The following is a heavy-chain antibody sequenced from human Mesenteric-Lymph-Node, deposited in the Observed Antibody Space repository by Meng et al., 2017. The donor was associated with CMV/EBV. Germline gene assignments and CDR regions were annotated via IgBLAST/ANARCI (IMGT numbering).Heavy chain of an antibody. D-gene: IGHD6-19*01. CDR2: ISSDGGTT. Sequence: CAASGLTFNNYAMSWVRQAPGKGLDWVSTISSDGGTTHYADSVKGRFTISRDNSKNTLYLQMNSLRAEDTAVYYCAHGAGTGWFYFDYWGQGTLVTVSS. CDR1: GLTFNNYA. V-gene: IGHV3-23*01. J-gene: IGHJ4*02. CDR3: AHGAGTGWFYFDY.